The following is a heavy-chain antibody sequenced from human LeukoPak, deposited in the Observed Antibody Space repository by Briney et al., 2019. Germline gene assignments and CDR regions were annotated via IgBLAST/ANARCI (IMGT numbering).Heavy chain of an antibody. CDR1: GVSISSFY. J-gene: IGHJ4*02. V-gene: IGHV4-59*13. CDR3: ARSLGYSYGYMDY. Sequence: SETLSLTCAVTGVSISSFYWSWIRQPPGEGLEWIVYIYYSCSGGTKYNPSLKSRVTISVDTSQNQFSLNLSSVTAADTAVYYCARSLGYSYGYMDYWGQGSLVTVSS. D-gene: IGHD5-18*01. CDR2: IYYSCSGGT.